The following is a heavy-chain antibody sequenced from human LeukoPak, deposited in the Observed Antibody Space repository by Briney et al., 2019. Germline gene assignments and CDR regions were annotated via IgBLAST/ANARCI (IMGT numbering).Heavy chain of an antibody. CDR3: ARESSWLKWLGY. CDR2: INAGNGNT. CDR1: GYTFTSYA. Sequence: ASVKVSCKASGYTFTSYAMHWLRQAPGQRLEWMGWINAGNGNTKYSQKFQGRVTITRDTSASTAYMELSSLRSEDTAVYYCARESSWLKWLGYWGQGTLVTVSS. J-gene: IGHJ4*02. D-gene: IGHD6-13*01. V-gene: IGHV1-3*01.